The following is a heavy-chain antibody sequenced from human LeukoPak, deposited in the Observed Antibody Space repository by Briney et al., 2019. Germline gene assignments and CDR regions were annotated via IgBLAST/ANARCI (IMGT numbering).Heavy chain of an antibody. D-gene: IGHD6-13*01. CDR1: GFTFSSYA. J-gene: IGHJ5*02. CDR2: ISGSGGST. CDR3: AIPPDSSSWYAVWDWFDP. V-gene: IGHV3-23*01. Sequence: GGSLRLSCAASGFTFSSYAMSWVRQAPGKGLEWVSAISGSGGSTYYADSVKGRFTISRDNSKNTLYLQMNSLRAEDTAVYYCAIPPDSSSWYAVWDWFDPWGQGTLVTVSS.